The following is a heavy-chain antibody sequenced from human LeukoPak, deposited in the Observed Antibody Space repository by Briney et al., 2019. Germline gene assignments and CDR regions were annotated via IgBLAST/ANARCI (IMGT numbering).Heavy chain of an antibody. Sequence: GGSLRLSCAASGFTFSSYSMNWARQAPGKGLEWVSSISSSSSYIYYADSVKGRFTISRDNAKNSLYLQMNSLRAEDTAVYDCERSPAEVRQLVSVRFQPWGLGTLVTVSS. CDR1: GFTFSSYS. V-gene: IGHV3-21*01. D-gene: IGHD6-6*01. J-gene: IGHJ1*01. CDR3: ERSPAEVRQLVSVRFQP. CDR2: ISSSSSYI.